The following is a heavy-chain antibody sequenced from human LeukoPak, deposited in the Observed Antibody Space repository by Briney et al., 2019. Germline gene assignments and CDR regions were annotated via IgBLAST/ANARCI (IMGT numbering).Heavy chain of an antibody. CDR1: GFTFSNYW. CDR2: VNRDGSST. J-gene: IGHJ4*02. V-gene: IGHV3-74*01. D-gene: IGHD6-25*01. Sequence: PGGSLRLSCAASGFTFSNYWMHWVRHAPGKGLVWVSRVNRDGSSTYYADSVKGRFTISRDNAKNTLYLQMNSLRAEDTAVYFCARDDYSSADYWGQGTLVTVPS. CDR3: ARDDYSSADY.